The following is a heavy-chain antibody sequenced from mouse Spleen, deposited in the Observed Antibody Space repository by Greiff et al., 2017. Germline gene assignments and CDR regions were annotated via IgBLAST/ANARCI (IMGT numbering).Heavy chain of an antibody. Sequence: DVHLVESGGGLVKPGGSLKLSCAASGFAFSSYDMSWVRQTPEKRLEWVATISSGGSYTYYPDSVKGRFTISRDNARNTLYLQMSSLRSEDTALYYCARHRDYGYGFAYWGQGTLVTVSA. D-gene: IGHD1-2*01. V-gene: IGHV5-9*02. J-gene: IGHJ3*01. CDR3: ARHRDYGYGFAY. CDR2: ISSGGSYT. CDR1: GFAFSSYD.